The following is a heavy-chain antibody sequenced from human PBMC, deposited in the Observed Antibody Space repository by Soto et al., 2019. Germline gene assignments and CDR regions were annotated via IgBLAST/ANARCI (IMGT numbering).Heavy chain of an antibody. CDR3: PQWGPTGELTA. V-gene: IGHV3-33*05. Sequence: QVQLVESGGGVVQPGTSLRLSCVGSGFTFRSYVIHWVRQAPGKGLEWVALTSYDGSNKDYGDSVKGRFTISRDNSRKQWNLQMTSLNAEARPLYTCPQWGPTGELTAWGRGPLVSV. J-gene: IGHJ5*02. CDR2: TSYDGSNK. CDR1: GFTFRSYV. D-gene: IGHD7-27*01.